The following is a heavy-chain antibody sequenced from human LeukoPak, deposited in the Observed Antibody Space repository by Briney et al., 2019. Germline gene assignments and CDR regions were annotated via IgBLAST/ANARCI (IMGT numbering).Heavy chain of an antibody. J-gene: IGHJ3*02. Sequence: PSETLSLTCTVSGGSISSGGYYWSWIRQDPGKGLEWIGYIYYSGSTYYNPSLKSRVTISVDTSKNQFSLKLSSVTAADTAVYYCARAPLSGYYSIDAFDISGQGTMVTVSS. CDR3: ARAPLSGYYSIDAFDI. V-gene: IGHV4-31*03. D-gene: IGHD3-22*01. CDR2: IYYSGST. CDR1: GGSISSGGYY.